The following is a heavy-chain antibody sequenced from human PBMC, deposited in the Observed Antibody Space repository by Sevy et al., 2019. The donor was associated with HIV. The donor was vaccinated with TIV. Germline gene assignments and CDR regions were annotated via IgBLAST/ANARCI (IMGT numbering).Heavy chain of an antibody. D-gene: IGHD2-15*01. Sequence: GGSLILSCAASGFTFSSYAMHWVRQAPGKGLEWVAIISYDGSNKYYADSVKGRFTISRDNSKNTLYLQTNSLRAEDTAVYYCARGEVVAARYYYGMDVWGQGTTVTVSS. CDR2: ISYDGSNK. J-gene: IGHJ6*02. V-gene: IGHV3-30-3*01. CDR3: ARGEVVAARYYYGMDV. CDR1: GFTFSSYA.